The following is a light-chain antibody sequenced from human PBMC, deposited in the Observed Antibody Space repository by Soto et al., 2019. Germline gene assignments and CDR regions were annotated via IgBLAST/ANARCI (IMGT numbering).Light chain of an antibody. Sequence: EIVLTQSPATLSLSPGERATLSCRASQSVSSYLAWYQQKPGQAPRLLIYDASNRATGIPARFSGSGSVTDFTLTISSLEPEDFAVYYCQHRSNWLFTFGPGTKVDIK. CDR1: QSVSSY. J-gene: IGKJ3*01. V-gene: IGKV3-11*01. CDR3: QHRSNWLFT. CDR2: DAS.